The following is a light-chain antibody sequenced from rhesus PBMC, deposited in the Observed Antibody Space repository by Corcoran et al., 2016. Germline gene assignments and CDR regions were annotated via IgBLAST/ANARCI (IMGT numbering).Light chain of an antibody. CDR1: QGITND. CDR3: QQYYGIPYS. V-gene: IGKV1S15*01. J-gene: IGKJ2*01. CDR2: EAS. Sequence: DIQMTQSPSSLSASVGDRVTSTCRASQGITNDLAWYQQKPGETPKPLIYEASSLQSGIPFRLRGRGSRTDFTLTISSLQSEDFTTYYCQQYYGIPYSFGQGTKVAIK.